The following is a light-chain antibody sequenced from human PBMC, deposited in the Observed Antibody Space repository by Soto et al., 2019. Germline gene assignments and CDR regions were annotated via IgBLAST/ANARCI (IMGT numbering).Light chain of an antibody. CDR1: QGISSW. V-gene: IGKV1-5*01. Sequence: DIQMTQSPSSVSASVGDRVTITCRASQGISSWLAWYQQKPGKAPNLLIYAASTLETGVPSRFSGSGFGTEFTLTISSLQPDDFATYYCQQYNSYSFGQGTKVDIK. CDR3: QQYNSYS. CDR2: AAS. J-gene: IGKJ1*01.